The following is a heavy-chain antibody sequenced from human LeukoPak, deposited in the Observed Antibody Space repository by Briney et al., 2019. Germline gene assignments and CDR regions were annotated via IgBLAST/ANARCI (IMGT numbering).Heavy chain of an antibody. Sequence: GGSLRLSCVASGFTFSDYWMTWVRQAPGKGLEWVANIKQDGSEKFCVDSVKGRFTISRDNSKNTLYLQMNSLRAEDTAVYYCAKFVVATNWFDPWGQGTLVTVSS. CDR1: GFTFSDYW. CDR3: AKFVVATNWFDP. D-gene: IGHD2-15*01. V-gene: IGHV3-7*03. CDR2: IKQDGSEK. J-gene: IGHJ5*02.